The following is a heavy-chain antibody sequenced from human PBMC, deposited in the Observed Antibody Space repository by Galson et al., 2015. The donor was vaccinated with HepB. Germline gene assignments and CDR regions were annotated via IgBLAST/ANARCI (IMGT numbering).Heavy chain of an antibody. CDR1: GFTFSSYA. CDR3: AKGLKDVDWYSDL. J-gene: IGHJ2*01. V-gene: IGHV3-23*01. D-gene: IGHD3-16*01. Sequence: SLRLSCAASGFTFSSYAMSWVRQAPGKGLEWVSAISGSGGSTYYADSVRGRFTISRDNSKNTLYLQMNSLRAEDTAVYYCAKGLKDVDWYSDLCGRGTLVTASS. CDR2: ISGSGGST.